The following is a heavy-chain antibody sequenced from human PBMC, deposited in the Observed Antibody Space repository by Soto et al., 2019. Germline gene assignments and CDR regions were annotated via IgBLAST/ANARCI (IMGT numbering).Heavy chain of an antibody. Sequence: VASVKVSCKASGGTFSSYAISWVRQAPGQGLEWMGGIIPIFGTANYAQKFQGRVTITADKSTSTAYMELSSLRSEDTAVYYCARDGPGTQWLQLIRPLDYWGQGTMVTVYS. V-gene: IGHV1-69*06. CDR2: IIPIFGTA. D-gene: IGHD5-12*01. J-gene: IGHJ4*02. CDR1: GGTFSSYA. CDR3: ARDGPGTQWLQLIRPLDY.